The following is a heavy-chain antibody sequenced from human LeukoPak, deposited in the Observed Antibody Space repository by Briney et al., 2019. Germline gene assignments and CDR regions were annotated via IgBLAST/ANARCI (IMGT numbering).Heavy chain of an antibody. D-gene: IGHD1-26*01. CDR2: ISSSSSYI. CDR1: GFTFNSYS. V-gene: IGHV3-21*01. J-gene: IGHJ6*02. Sequence: GGSLRLSCAASGFTFNSYSMNWVRQAPGKGLEWVSSISSSSSYIYYADSVKGRFTISRDNAKNSLYLQMNSLRAEDTAVYYCARGLDAGDYYYYYGMDAWGQGTTVTVSS. CDR3: ARGLDAGDYYYYYGMDA.